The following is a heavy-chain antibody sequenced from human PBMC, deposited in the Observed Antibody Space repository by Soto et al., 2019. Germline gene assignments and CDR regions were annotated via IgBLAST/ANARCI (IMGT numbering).Heavy chain of an antibody. D-gene: IGHD6-19*01. V-gene: IGHV3-9*01. J-gene: IGHJ6*02. CDR1: GFTFDDYA. CDR3: AKGAVAAYYNGMDV. Sequence: GGSLRLSCAASGFTFDDYAMYWVRQAPGKGLEWVSGISWNSGSIGYADSVKGRFTISRDNAKNSLYLQMNSLRAEDTALYYCAKGAVAAYYNGMDVWGQGTTVTVSS. CDR2: ISWNSGSI.